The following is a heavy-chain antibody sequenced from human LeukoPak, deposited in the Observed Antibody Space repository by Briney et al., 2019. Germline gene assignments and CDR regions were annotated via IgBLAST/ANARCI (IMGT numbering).Heavy chain of an antibody. V-gene: IGHV1-18*01. D-gene: IGHD3-16*01. Sequence: GASVKVSCKASGYTFTNYGTSWVRQAPGQGLEWMGWISAYTGNTKYAQKLQGRVTMTTDTSTSTAYMELRSLRSDDTAVYYCAREDYAHGAFDIWGQGTMVTVSS. J-gene: IGHJ3*02. CDR1: GYTFTNYG. CDR3: AREDYAHGAFDI. CDR2: ISAYTGNT.